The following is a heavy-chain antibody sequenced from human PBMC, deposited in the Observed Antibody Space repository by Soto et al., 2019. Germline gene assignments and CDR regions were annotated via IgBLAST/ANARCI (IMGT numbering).Heavy chain of an antibody. D-gene: IGHD1-7*01. CDR2: ISANGQGI. CDR3: AKDRNYPRDQFHY. V-gene: IGHV3-23*01. Sequence: EVQLLESGGGLVQPGGSLRLSCAASGFTFSTYALSWVRQAPGKGLEWVSAISANGQGIYYADSVRGRFTISRDNSKNTIFLHMDSLRAEATAVYYCAKDRNYPRDQFHYWGQGTLVTVSS. CDR1: GFTFSTYA. J-gene: IGHJ4*02.